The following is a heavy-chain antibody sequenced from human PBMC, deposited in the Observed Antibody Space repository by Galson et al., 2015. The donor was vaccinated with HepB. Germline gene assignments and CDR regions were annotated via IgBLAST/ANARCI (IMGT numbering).Heavy chain of an antibody. J-gene: IGHJ4*02. Sequence: SVKVSCKASGGTFSSYAISWVRQAPGQGLEWMGGIIPIFGIANYAQKFQGRVTITADKSTSTAYMELSSLRSEDTAVYYCARRGYDILTGYYPDWGQGTLVTVSS. V-gene: IGHV1-69*10. CDR3: ARRGYDILTGYYPD. D-gene: IGHD3-9*01. CDR2: IIPIFGIA. CDR1: GGTFSSYA.